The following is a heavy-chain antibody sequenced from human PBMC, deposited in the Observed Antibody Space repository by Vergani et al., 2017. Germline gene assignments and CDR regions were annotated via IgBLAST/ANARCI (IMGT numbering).Heavy chain of an antibody. D-gene: IGHD1-7*01. Sequence: QVQLVQSGAEVKKPGASVKVSCKASGYTFTSYGISWVRQAPGQGLEWMGWMNPNSGNTGYAQKFQGRVTMTEDTSTDTAYMELSSLRSEDTAVYYCATDIKNYKYNYYYGMDVWGQGTTVTVSS. V-gene: IGHV1-8*02. CDR3: ATDIKNYKYNYYYGMDV. J-gene: IGHJ6*02. CDR1: GYTFTSYG. CDR2: MNPNSGNT.